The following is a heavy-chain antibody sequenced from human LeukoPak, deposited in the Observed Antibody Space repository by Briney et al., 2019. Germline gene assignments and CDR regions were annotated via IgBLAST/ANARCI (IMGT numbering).Heavy chain of an antibody. Sequence: ASVKVSWKAYGYTFTGYYMHWVRQAPGQGLEWMGWINPNSGGTNYAQKFQGRVTMTRDTSISTAYMELSRLRSDDTAVYYCARDGSVTRYCSSTSCYLGYWGQGTLVTVPS. J-gene: IGHJ4*02. CDR2: INPNSGGT. CDR1: GYTFTGYY. D-gene: IGHD2-2*01. CDR3: ARDGSVTRYCSSTSCYLGY. V-gene: IGHV1-2*02.